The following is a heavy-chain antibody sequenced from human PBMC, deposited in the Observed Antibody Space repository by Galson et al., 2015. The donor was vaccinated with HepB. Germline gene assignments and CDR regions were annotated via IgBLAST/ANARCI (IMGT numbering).Heavy chain of an antibody. CDR2: ISYDGSNK. CDR1: GFTFSSYG. CDR3: AKIYDSSINDAFDI. Sequence: SLRLSCAASGFTFSSYGMHWVRQAPGKGLEWVAVISYDGSNKYYADSVKGRFTISRDNSKNTLYLQMNSLRAEDTAVYYCAKIYDSSINDAFDIWGQGTMVTVSS. V-gene: IGHV3-30*18. J-gene: IGHJ3*02. D-gene: IGHD3-22*01.